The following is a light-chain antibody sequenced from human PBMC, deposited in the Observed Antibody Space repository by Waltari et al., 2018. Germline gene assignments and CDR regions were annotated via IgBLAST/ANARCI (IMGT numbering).Light chain of an antibody. CDR2: HAS. CDR1: QSVGRF. V-gene: IGKV3-20*01. Sequence: EIVLTQSPSTLSLSPGERATLSCRASQSVGRFLAWYQQQPGQAPRLLIYHASIRATVIPDRCSGSGSGTDFSLTISGLGPEDFAVYYCQKYVNLPATFGQGTKVEIK. CDR3: QKYVNLPAT. J-gene: IGKJ1*01.